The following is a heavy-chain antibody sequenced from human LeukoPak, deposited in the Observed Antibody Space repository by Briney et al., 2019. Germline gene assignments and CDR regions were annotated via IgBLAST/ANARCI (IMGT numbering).Heavy chain of an antibody. Sequence: SQTLSLTCTVSGGSLSSGGYYWSWIRQHPGTGLEWLGYIYYSGSTYYNPSLKSRVTISVDTSKSQFSLKLSSVTAADTAVYYCARALTTLHYYYYYGMDVWGQGTTVTVSS. J-gene: IGHJ6*02. V-gene: IGHV4-31*03. CDR3: ARALTTLHYYYYYGMDV. CDR2: IYYSGST. CDR1: GGSLSSGGYY. D-gene: IGHD4-17*01.